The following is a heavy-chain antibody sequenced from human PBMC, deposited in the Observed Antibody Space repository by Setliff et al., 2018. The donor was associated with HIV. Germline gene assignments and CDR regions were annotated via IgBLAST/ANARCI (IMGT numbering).Heavy chain of an antibody. CDR1: GGSISSGGYY. CDR3: ARGGDSSSWYWGRWFDP. D-gene: IGHD6-13*01. Sequence: SETLSLTCTVSGGSISSGGYYWNWIRQHPGKGLEWIGYIYYSGNTYYNPSLKSRVTISVDTSKNQFSLKLKSLTAADTAIYYCARGGDSSSWYWGRWFDPWGQGTLVTVSS. V-gene: IGHV4-31*03. CDR2: IYYSGNT. J-gene: IGHJ5*02.